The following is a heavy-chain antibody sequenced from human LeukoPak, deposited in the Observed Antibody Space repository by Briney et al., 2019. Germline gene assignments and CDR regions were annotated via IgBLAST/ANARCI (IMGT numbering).Heavy chain of an antibody. CDR3: ARDGRALLRDFDY. V-gene: IGHV3-30*03. D-gene: IGHD1-26*01. CDR1: GFTFNSYG. CDR2: ISYDGSNK. J-gene: IGHJ4*02. Sequence: GGSLRLSCAASGFTFNSYGMHWVRQAPGKGLEWVAVISYDGSNKYYANSVKGRFAISRDNSKNTLYLQMNSLRAEDTGVYYCARDGRALLRDFDYWGQGTLVTVSS.